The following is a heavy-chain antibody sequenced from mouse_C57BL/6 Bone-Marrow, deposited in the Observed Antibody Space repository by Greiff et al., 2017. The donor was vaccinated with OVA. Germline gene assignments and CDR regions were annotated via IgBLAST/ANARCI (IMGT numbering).Heavy chain of an antibody. V-gene: IGHV1-87*01. Sequence: QVQLQQSGPELARPWASVKISCQAFYTFSRRVHFAIRDTNYWMQWVKQRPGQGLEWIGAIYPGNGDTSYNQKFKGKAILTADKSSSTAYMELRSLTSEDSAVYYCTRGRQLRLPFDYWGQGTTLTVSS. D-gene: IGHD3-2*02. CDR2: GQGLEWIG. J-gene: IGHJ2*01. CDR1: YTFSRRVH. CDR3: SEDSAVYYCTRGRQLRLPFDY.